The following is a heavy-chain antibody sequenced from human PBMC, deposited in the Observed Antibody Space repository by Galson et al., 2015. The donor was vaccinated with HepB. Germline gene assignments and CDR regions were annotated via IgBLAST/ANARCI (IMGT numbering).Heavy chain of an antibody. CDR1: GYSFISYG. CDR3: ARVQESYGYEDFFEF. V-gene: IGHV1-18*01. D-gene: IGHD5-12*01. CDR2: ISAYNGNR. Sequence: SVKVSCKASGYSFISYGITWVRQAPGQGLERMGWISAYNGNRNYAQEVQGRVTMTTDTSTSTAYMELRSLTSDDTAVYYCARVQESYGYEDFFEFWGQGTPVTVSS. J-gene: IGHJ4*02.